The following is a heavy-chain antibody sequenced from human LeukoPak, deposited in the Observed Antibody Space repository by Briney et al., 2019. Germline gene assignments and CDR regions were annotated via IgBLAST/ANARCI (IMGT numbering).Heavy chain of an antibody. CDR3: ARDQPYYVWGSVNGHWFDP. Sequence: ASVKVSCKACRGTISRYAISWVQQAPGQGLEGMGRVITIFGTANYAQKFQGRVTIITDESTSTASMEVSSLRSENTVMYYCARDQPYYVWGSVNGHWFDPWGQGTLVTVYS. J-gene: IGHJ5*02. V-gene: IGHV1-69*05. D-gene: IGHD3-16*01. CDR2: VITIFGTA. CDR1: RGTISRYA.